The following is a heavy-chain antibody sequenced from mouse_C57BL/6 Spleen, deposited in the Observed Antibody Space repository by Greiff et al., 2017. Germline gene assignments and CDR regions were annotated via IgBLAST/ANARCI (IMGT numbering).Heavy chain of an antibody. CDR1: GFSLTSYG. CDR2: IWSDGST. D-gene: IGHD3-2*02. J-gene: IGHJ4*01. V-gene: IGHV2-6-1*01. CDR3: ARHEAAQATDYAMDY. Sequence: VQLKQSGPGLVAPSQSLSITCTVSGFSLTSYGVHWVRQPPGKGLEWLVVIWSDGSTTYNSALKSRLSISKDNSKSQVFLKMNSLQTDDTAMYYCARHEAAQATDYAMDYWGQGTSVTVSS.